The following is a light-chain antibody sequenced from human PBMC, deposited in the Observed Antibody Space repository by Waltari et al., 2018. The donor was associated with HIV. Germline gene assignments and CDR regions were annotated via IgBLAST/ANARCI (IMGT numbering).Light chain of an antibody. V-gene: IGLV2-14*01. CDR3: SSYTSRNTRV. CDR1: PTGAGRQKY. Sequence: QSALTPPASVPGSPGQSLTTSCTGTPTGAGRQKYVSWYQQHPDTAPKLVVYEVSNRPSGISIRFSGSKSGNTASLTISGLQAEDEADYYCSSYTSRNTRVFGTGTNVTVL. CDR2: EVS. J-gene: IGLJ1*01.